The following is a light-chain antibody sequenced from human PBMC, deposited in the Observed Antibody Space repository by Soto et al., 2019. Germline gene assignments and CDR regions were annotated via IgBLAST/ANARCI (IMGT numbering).Light chain of an antibody. V-gene: IGKV3-20*01. CDR3: QHYGRPQWT. CDR2: GAS. CDR1: QSVSSSY. J-gene: IGKJ1*01. Sequence: EIVLTQSPGTLSLSPGERATLSCRASQSVSSSYLAWYQQKPGQAPRLLIYGASSRATGIPDRFSGSVSGTGFTLTISRLEPEDFAVYYCQHYGRPQWTFGQGTKVDIK.